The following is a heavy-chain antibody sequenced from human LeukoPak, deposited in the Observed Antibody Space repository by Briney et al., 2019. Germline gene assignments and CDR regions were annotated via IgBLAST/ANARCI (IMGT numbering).Heavy chain of an antibody. CDR2: ISYDGSNK. CDR1: GFTFSSYA. D-gene: IGHD3-3*01. V-gene: IGHV3-30*04. J-gene: IGHJ6*03. CDR3: ARSPGPGFWSGLLNYYYYMDV. Sequence: GGSLRLSCAASGFTFSSYAMHWVRQAPGKGLEWVAVISYDGSNKYYADSVKGRFTISRDNSKNTLYLQMNSLRAEDTAVYYCARSPGPGFWSGLLNYYYYMDVWGKGTTVTVSS.